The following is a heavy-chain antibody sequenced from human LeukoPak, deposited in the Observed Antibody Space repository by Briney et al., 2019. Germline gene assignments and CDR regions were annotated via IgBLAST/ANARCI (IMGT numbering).Heavy chain of an antibody. D-gene: IGHD5-18*01. J-gene: IGHJ4*02. Sequence: GGSLRLSCAASGFTVSSNYMSRVRQAPGEGLEWVSVIYSGGSTYYADSVKGRFTISRDNSKNTLYLQMNSLRAEDTAVYYCVATAMAIDYWGQGTLVTVSS. CDR2: IYSGGST. CDR3: VATAMAIDY. V-gene: IGHV3-53*01. CDR1: GFTVSSNY.